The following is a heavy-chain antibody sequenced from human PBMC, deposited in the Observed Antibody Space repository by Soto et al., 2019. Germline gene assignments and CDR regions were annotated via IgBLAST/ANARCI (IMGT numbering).Heavy chain of an antibody. CDR2: IYLRGRG. V-gene: IGHV4-31*01. CDR1: GGSIGSGGYF. CDR3: ARLAKEENPKVQAWYALDF. J-gene: IGHJ4*02. Sequence: VQLQESGPGLVKPSQTLSLTCTVSGGSIGSGGYFWSWIRQHPGKGLEWIGNIYLRGRGDYKPSLESLVALSVDTSKNQFTLKVTSVTAADTAIYYCARLAKEENPKVQAWYALDFGGQGTLVTVSS. D-gene: IGHD6-13*01.